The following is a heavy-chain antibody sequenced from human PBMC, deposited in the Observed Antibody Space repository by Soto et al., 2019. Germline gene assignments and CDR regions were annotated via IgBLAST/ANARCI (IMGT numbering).Heavy chain of an antibody. D-gene: IGHD3-10*01. CDR2: ISGGGTTM. Sequence: PGGSLSLSCAASGFRFSDHYMTWIRQAPGKGLEWVSKISGGGTTMYYADSVKGRFTVSRDNAKNSLYLQMNSLRAEDTAVYYCAGDPYYYGSAFWGQGALVTVSS. CDR3: AGDPYYYGSAF. J-gene: IGHJ4*02. V-gene: IGHV3-11*01. CDR1: GFRFSDHY.